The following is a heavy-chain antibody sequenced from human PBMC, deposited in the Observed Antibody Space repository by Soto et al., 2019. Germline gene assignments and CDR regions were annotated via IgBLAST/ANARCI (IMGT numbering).Heavy chain of an antibody. V-gene: IGHV4-30-2*01. CDR2: IYHSGST. CDR1: GGSISSGGYS. CDR3: ATIYYYGSERGFDY. J-gene: IGHJ4*02. Sequence: SLTCAVTGGSISSGGYSWSWIRQPPGKGLEWIGYIYHSGSTYYNPSLKSRVTISVDRSKNQFSLKLSSVTAADTAVYYCATIYYYGSERGFDYWGQGTLVTVSS. D-gene: IGHD3-10*01.